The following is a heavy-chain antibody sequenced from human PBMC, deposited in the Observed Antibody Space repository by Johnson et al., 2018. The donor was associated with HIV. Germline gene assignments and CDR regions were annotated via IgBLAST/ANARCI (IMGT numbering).Heavy chain of an antibody. CDR3: ARSFGVTTPGAFDI. D-gene: IGHD3-3*01. J-gene: IGHJ3*02. CDR2: ISTSGGTL. V-gene: IGHV3-11*04. CDR1: GFIFNDYY. Sequence: QMLLVESGGGLVKAGGSLRLSCAASGFIFNDYYMSWIRQAPGKGLELLSYISTSGGTLYYADSVKGRFTISRDNSKNTLYLQMNSLRAEDTAVYYCARSFGVTTPGAFDIWGQGTMVTVSS.